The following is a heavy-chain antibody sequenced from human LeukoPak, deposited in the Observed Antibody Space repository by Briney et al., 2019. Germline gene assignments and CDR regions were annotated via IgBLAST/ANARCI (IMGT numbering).Heavy chain of an antibody. J-gene: IGHJ4*02. D-gene: IGHD5-12*01. Sequence: GGSLRLSCAASGFTFSDYYMSWIRQTPGKGLEWVPYISSSGSTIYYADSVKGRFTISRDNAKNSLYLQMNSLRAEDTAVYYCASYRGYSGYDGEPETYYFDYWGQGTLVTVSS. CDR1: GFTFSDYY. CDR3: ASYRGYSGYDGEPETYYFDY. V-gene: IGHV3-11*01. CDR2: ISSSGSTI.